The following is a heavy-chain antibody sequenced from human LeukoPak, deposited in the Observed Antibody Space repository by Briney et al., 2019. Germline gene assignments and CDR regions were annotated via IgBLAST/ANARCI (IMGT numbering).Heavy chain of an antibody. CDR1: GGSLSSYY. V-gene: IGHV4-59*01. CDR3: ARGITMVRGVNPSIYFDY. D-gene: IGHD3-10*01. J-gene: IGHJ4*02. Sequence: SETLSLTCTVSGGSLSSYYWNWIRQPPGKGLEWIGFIYYSGSTNYNPSLKSRVTTSVDTSKNQFSLKLSSVTAADTAVYYCARGITMVRGVNPSIYFDYWGQGTLVTVSS. CDR2: IYYSGST.